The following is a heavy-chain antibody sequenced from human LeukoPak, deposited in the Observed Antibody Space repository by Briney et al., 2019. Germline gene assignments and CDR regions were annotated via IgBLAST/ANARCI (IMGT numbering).Heavy chain of an antibody. CDR3: ARGFDGNFDY. J-gene: IGHJ4*02. V-gene: IGHV3-20*04. CDR1: GFTFDDYG. Sequence: GGSLRLSCAASGFTFDDYGMSWVRQAPGKGLEWVSGINWNGDNTDYADSVKGRFTISRDNAKNSLSLQMNSLRAEDTALYYCARGFDGNFDYWGQGTLVTVSP. D-gene: IGHD3-9*01. CDR2: INWNGDNT.